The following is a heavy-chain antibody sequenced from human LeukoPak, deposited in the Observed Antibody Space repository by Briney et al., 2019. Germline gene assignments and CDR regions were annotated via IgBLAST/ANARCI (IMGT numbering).Heavy chain of an antibody. D-gene: IGHD6-6*01. CDR2: IYHSGST. J-gene: IGHJ4*02. CDR3: ASGFDSSSSDLDY. V-gene: IGHV4-30-2*01. Sequence: PSETLSLTCAVPGGSISSGGYSWSWIRQPPGKGLEWIGYIYHSGSTYYNPSLKSRVTISVDRSKNQFSLKLSSVTAADTAVYYCASGFDSSSSDLDYWGQGTLVTVSS. CDR1: GGSISSGGYS.